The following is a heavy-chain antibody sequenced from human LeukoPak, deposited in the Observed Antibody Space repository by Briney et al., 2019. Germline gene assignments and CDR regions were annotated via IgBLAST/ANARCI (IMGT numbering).Heavy chain of an antibody. J-gene: IGHJ4*02. CDR3: AKAGHSSSWAWADY. CDR2: IRGSDDST. V-gene: IGHV3-23*01. D-gene: IGHD6-13*01. CDR1: GFTFSSYA. Sequence: PGGSLRLSCAASGFTFSSYAMSWVRQAPGKGLEWVSVIRGSDDSTYYADSVKGRFTISRDNSKNTLFLQMNSLRAEDTALYYCAKAGHSSSWAWADYWGQGTLVTVSS.